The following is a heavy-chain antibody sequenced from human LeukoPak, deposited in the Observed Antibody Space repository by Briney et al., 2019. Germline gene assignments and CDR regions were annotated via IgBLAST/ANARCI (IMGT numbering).Heavy chain of an antibody. CDR3: ATVLAYYSDSSGYSD. Sequence: SVKVSCKASGGTFSNYVFSWVRQAPGQGLERMGGLIPIFDSADYAQKFRGRVTFTADESANTAYMELSSLRSEDTAVYYCATVLAYYSDSSGYSDWGQGTLVIVSS. CDR1: GGTFSNYV. D-gene: IGHD3-22*01. CDR2: LIPIFDSA. V-gene: IGHV1-69*13. J-gene: IGHJ4*02.